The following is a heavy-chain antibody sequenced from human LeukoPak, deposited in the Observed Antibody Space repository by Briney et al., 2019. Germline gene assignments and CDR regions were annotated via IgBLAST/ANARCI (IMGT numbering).Heavy chain of an antibody. D-gene: IGHD3-10*01. CDR1: GGSISSYY. Sequence: SETLSLTCTVSGGSISSYYWSWIRQPAGKGLEWIGRIYTSGSTNYNPSLKSRVTMSVDTSKNQFSLKLSSVTAADTAVYYCARETRGSGPYYYYMDVRGKGTTVTVSS. J-gene: IGHJ6*03. CDR3: ARETRGSGPYYYYMDV. V-gene: IGHV4-4*07. CDR2: IYTSGST.